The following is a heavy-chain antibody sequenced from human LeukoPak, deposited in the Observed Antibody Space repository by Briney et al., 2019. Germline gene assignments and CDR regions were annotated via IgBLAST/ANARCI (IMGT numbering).Heavy chain of an antibody. V-gene: IGHV4-59*01. D-gene: IGHD6-6*01. Sequence: PSETLSLTCTVSGGSISSYYWSWIRQPPGKGLEWIGYIYYSGSTNYNPSLKSRVTISVDTPKNQFSLKLSSVTAADTAVYYCSRAPLAARQPFGYFDYWGQGTLVTVSS. CDR2: IYYSGST. J-gene: IGHJ4*02. CDR3: SRAPLAARQPFGYFDY. CDR1: GGSISSYY.